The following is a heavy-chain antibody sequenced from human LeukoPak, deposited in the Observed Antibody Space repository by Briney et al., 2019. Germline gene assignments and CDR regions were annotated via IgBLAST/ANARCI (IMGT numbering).Heavy chain of an antibody. V-gene: IGHV1-18*04. Sequence: GASVKVSCKAPGYTFTGYYMHWVRQAPGQGLEWMGWISAYNGNTNYAQKLQGRVTMTTDTSTSTAYMELRSLRSDDTAVYYCARECSSTSCYVLRAFDIWGQGTMVTVSS. D-gene: IGHD2-2*01. J-gene: IGHJ3*02. CDR3: ARECSSTSCYVLRAFDI. CDR2: ISAYNGNT. CDR1: GYTFTGYY.